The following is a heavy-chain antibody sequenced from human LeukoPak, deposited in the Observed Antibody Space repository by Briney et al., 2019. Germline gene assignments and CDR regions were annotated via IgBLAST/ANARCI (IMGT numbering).Heavy chain of an antibody. V-gene: IGHV4-31*03. CDR3: ARAALPAYSFDY. CDR2: IYYSGST. J-gene: IGHJ4*02. D-gene: IGHD2-2*01. CDR1: GGSISSGGYY. Sequence: SETLSLTCPVSGGSISSGGYYWSWIRQHPGKGLEWIGYIYYSGSTYYNPSLKSRVTISVDTSKNQFSLKLSSVTAADTAVYYCARAALPAYSFDYWGQGTLVTVSS.